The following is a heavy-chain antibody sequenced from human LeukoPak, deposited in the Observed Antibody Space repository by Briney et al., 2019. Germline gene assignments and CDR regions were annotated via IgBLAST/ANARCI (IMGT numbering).Heavy chain of an antibody. J-gene: IGHJ4*02. Sequence: ASVKVSCKAFGYTFTNYAMHWVRQAPGQRLEWMGWISAGNGNTKYSQKFQGRVTMTEDTSTDTAYMELSSLRSEDTAVYYCATGRRGSSPIDYWGQGTLVTVSS. D-gene: IGHD6-13*01. CDR3: ATGRRGSSPIDY. CDR2: ISAGNGNT. V-gene: IGHV1-3*01. CDR1: GYTFTNYA.